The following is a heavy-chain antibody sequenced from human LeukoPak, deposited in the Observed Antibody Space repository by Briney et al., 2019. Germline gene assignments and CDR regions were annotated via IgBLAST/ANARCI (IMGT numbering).Heavy chain of an antibody. J-gene: IGHJ4*02. CDR3: ARDSLRPFDY. CDR2: ISSSGSTI. CDR1: GCTISSNR. Sequence: SLTLSCAVSGCTISSNRMNWVRHGQRPGLGWVSYISSSGSTIKYRDSVKGRFTISRDNAKNSLYLQMNSLRAEDTAVYYCARDSLRPFDYWGQGTLVTVSS. D-gene: IGHD3-16*01. V-gene: IGHV3-48*03.